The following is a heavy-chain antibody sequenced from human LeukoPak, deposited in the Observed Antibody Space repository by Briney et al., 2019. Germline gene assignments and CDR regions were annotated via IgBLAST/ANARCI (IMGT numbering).Heavy chain of an antibody. CDR1: GYTFTNFG. Sequence: ASVKVSCKASGYTFTNFGIGWVRQAPGQGLEWMGWVSTYNGDTNYAQKFQGRVTMTTDTSTNTAYMELTSLTSDDTAVYFCARDCNIVTCWIRADYWGQGTLVTVSS. D-gene: IGHD2-21*01. V-gene: IGHV1-18*01. J-gene: IGHJ4*02. CDR3: ARDCNIVTCWIRADY. CDR2: VSTYNGDT.